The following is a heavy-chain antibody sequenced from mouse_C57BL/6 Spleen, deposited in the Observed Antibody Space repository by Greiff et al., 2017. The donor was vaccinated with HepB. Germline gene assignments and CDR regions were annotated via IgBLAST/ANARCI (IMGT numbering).Heavy chain of an antibody. CDR3: ARETFITTVVEGY. Sequence: VQLQQPGAELVKPGASVKMSCKASGYTFTSYWITWVKQRPGQGLEWIGDIYPGSGSTNYNEKFKSKATLTVDTSSSTAYMQLSSLTSEDSAVYYCARETFITTVVEGYWGQGTTLTVSS. J-gene: IGHJ2*01. V-gene: IGHV1-55*01. CDR2: IYPGSGST. D-gene: IGHD1-1*01. CDR1: GYTFTSYW.